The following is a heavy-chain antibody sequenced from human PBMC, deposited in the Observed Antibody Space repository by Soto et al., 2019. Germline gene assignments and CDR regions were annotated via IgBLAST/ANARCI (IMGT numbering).Heavy chain of an antibody. CDR1: GGSISSSSYY. CDR3: VRSLISMVPDAE. CDR2: IYDSGST. V-gene: IGHV4-39*01. J-gene: IGHJ4*02. Sequence: QLQLQESGPGLVKPSETLSLTCTVSGGSISSSSYYWGWIRQPPGKGLEWIGSIYDSGSTCSNPALRRRVTLPVETAKALFCLRLSSVTAAGTAVYYCVRSLISMVPDAEWGEGSLICVSS. D-gene: IGHD3-10*01.